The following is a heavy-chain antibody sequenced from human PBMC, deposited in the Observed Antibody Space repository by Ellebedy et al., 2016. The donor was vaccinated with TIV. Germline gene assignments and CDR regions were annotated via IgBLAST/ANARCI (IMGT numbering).Heavy chain of an antibody. CDR2: ISSSSSYI. V-gene: IGHV3-21*04. J-gene: IGHJ4*02. D-gene: IGHD2-2*01. CDR1: GFTFSSYS. Sequence: GESLKISCAASGFTFSSYSMNWVRQAPGKGLEWVSSISSSSSYIYYADSVKGRFTISRDNAKNSLYLQMNSLRAEDTAVYYCASLSSAFVVVPAAAFDYWGQGTLVTVSS. CDR3: ASLSSAFVVVPAAAFDY.